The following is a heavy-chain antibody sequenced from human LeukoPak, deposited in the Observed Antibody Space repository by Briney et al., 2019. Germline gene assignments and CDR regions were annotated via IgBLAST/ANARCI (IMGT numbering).Heavy chain of an antibody. V-gene: IGHV3-30*02. CDR3: ARGTSSLVGYCSSTSCPGGFDP. D-gene: IGHD2-2*01. Sequence: GGSLRLSCAASGFTFSSYGMHWVRQAPGKGLEWVAFIRYDGSNKYYADSVKGRFTISRDNSKNTLYLQMNSLRAEDTAVYYCARGTSSLVGYCSSTSCPGGFDPWGQGTLVTVS. J-gene: IGHJ5*02. CDR2: IRYDGSNK. CDR1: GFTFSSYG.